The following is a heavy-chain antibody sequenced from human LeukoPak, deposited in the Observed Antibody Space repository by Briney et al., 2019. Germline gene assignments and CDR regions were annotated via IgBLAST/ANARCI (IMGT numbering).Heavy chain of an antibody. V-gene: IGHV1-8*03. D-gene: IGHD2/OR15-2a*01. CDR3: ARGSNDAFDI. CDR1: GYTFTSYG. CDR2: MNPNSGNT. J-gene: IGHJ3*02. Sequence: ASVKVSCKASGYTFTSYGISWVRQATGQGLEWMGWMNPNSGNTGYAQKFQGRVTITRNTSISTAYMELSSLRSEDTAVYYCARGSNDAFDIWGQGTMVTVSS.